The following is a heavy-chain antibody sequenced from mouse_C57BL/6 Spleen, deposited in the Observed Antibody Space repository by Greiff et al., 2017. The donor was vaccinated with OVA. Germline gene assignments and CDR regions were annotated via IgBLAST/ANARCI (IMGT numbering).Heavy chain of an antibody. CDR3: ASQIYYYGSSLYYYAMDY. D-gene: IGHD1-1*01. CDR2: IRNKANGYTT. CDR1: GFTFTDYY. V-gene: IGHV7-3*01. J-gene: IGHJ4*01. Sequence: EVKVEESGGGLVQPGGSLSLSCAASGFTFTDYYMSWVRQPPGKALEWLGFIRNKANGYTTESSASVKGRFTISRDNSQSILYLQMNALRAEDSATYYCASQIYYYGSSLYYYAMDYWGQGTSVTVSS.